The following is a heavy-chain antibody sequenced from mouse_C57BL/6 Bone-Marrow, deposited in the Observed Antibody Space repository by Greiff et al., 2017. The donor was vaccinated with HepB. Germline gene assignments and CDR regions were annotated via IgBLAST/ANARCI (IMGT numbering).Heavy chain of an antibody. D-gene: IGHD2-3*01. J-gene: IGHJ4*01. Sequence: QVQLKESGPGLVQPSQSLSITCTVSGLSLTSYGVHWVRQSPGKGLEWLGVIWRGGSTDYNAAFMSRLSITKDNSKSQVFFKMNSLQVDDTAIYYCAKNSHDGLSMDYWGQGTSVTVSS. CDR1: GLSLTSYG. CDR2: IWRGGST. V-gene: IGHV2-5*01. CDR3: AKNSHDGLSMDY.